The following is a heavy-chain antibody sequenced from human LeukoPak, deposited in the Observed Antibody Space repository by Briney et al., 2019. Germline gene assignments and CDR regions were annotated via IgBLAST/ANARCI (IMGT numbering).Heavy chain of an antibody. D-gene: IGHD3-9*01. Sequence: GGSLRLSCAASGFTFSDYYMSWIRQAPGKGLEWVSYISSSSSYTNYADSVKGRFTISRDNAKNSLYLQMNSLRAEDTAVFYCAEKPAYDILTGYYLWGQGALVTVSS. J-gene: IGHJ4*02. V-gene: IGHV3-11*06. CDR3: AEKPAYDILTGYYL. CDR2: ISSSSSYT. CDR1: GFTFSDYY.